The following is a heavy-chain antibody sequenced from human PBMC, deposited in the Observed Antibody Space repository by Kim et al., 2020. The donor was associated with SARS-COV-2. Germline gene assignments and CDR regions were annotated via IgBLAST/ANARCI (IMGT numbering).Heavy chain of an antibody. J-gene: IGHJ4*02. D-gene: IGHD3-10*01. Sequence: SRTDDADSVKCRFSIYKVNAKNTLYLQMNSLRAEDSAVYYCSRDTVGSRDYWGQGILVTVSS. V-gene: IGHV3-74*01. CDR2: SRT. CDR3: SRDTVGSRDY.